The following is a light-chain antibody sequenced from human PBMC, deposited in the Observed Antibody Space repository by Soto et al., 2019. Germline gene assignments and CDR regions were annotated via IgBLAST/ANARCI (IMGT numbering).Light chain of an antibody. CDR1: QSVSSSY. V-gene: IGKV3-20*01. CDR2: GAS. CDR3: QQYGSSLT. J-gene: IGKJ3*01. Sequence: EIVLTQSPATLSLSPGERATLSCRASQSVSSSYLAWHQQKPGQAPRLLIYGASSRATGIPDRFSCSGSGADFTLTISRPEPEDYEEYYYQQYGSSLTFGPGTKVDIK.